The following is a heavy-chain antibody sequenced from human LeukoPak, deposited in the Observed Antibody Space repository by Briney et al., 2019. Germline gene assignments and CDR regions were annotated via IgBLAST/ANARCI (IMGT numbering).Heavy chain of an antibody. CDR2: IIPIFGTA. CDR3: ARSHCCSTSCYFSGFDP. CDR1: GGTFSSYA. D-gene: IGHD2-2*01. V-gene: IGHV1-69*13. Sequence: SVKVSCKASGGTFSSYAISWVRQAPGQGLEWMGGIIPIFGTANYAQKFQGRVTITADESTSTAYMELSSLRSEDTAVYYCARSHCCSTSCYFSGFDPWGQGTLVTVSS. J-gene: IGHJ5*02.